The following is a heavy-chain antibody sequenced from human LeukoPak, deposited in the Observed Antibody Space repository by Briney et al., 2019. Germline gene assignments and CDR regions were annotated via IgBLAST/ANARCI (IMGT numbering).Heavy chain of an antibody. J-gene: IGHJ4*02. CDR1: EYTFTTYW. V-gene: IGHV5-51*01. Sequence: GESLKISCKGSEYTFTTYWIGWVRQVPGKGLEWMGITYPGDSDTRYSPSFQGQVTISADKSISTAYLQWSSLKAADTAIYYCARQWGDCSSTSCYSADWGQGTLVTVSS. CDR2: TYPGDSDT. CDR3: ARQWGDCSSTSCYSAD. D-gene: IGHD2-2*01.